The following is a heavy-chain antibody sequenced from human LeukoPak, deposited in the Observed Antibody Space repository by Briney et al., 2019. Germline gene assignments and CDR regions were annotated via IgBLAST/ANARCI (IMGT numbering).Heavy chain of an antibody. D-gene: IGHD5-12*01. CDR3: ALLNGYSGYELDY. J-gene: IGHJ4*02. CDR2: ISSSSSYI. Sequence: GGSLRLSCAASGFTFSSHSMNWVRQAPGKGLEWVSSISSSSSYIYYADSVKGRFTISRDNAKNSLYLQMNSLRAEDTAVYYCALLNGYSGYELDYWGQGTLVTVSS. CDR1: GFTFSSHS. V-gene: IGHV3-21*01.